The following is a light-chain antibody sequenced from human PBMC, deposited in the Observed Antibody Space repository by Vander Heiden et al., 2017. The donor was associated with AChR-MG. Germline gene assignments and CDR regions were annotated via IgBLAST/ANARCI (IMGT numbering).Light chain of an antibody. Sequence: QSALTQPAPVSGSPGQSITISCTGTSSYVGGYNYVSWYQQHPGKAPKLMIYDVSKRPSGVSNRFSGSKSGNTASLTISGLQAEDEADYYCSSYTSSSTLVFGTGTKVTVL. CDR2: DVS. V-gene: IGLV2-14*01. CDR3: SSYTSSSTLV. J-gene: IGLJ1*01. CDR1: SSYVGGYNY.